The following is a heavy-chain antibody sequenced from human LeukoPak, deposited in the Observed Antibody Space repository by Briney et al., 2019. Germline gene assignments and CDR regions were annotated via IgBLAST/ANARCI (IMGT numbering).Heavy chain of an antibody. CDR1: GGTFSSYA. D-gene: IGHD1-26*01. CDR3: ARDEGGLFDP. Sequence: ASVKVSCKASGGTFSSYAISWLRQAPGQGLEWMGRIIPIFGIANYAQKFQGRVTITADKSTSTAYMELSSLRSEDTAVYYCARDEGGLFDPWGQGTLVTVSS. V-gene: IGHV1-69*04. CDR2: IIPIFGIA. J-gene: IGHJ5*02.